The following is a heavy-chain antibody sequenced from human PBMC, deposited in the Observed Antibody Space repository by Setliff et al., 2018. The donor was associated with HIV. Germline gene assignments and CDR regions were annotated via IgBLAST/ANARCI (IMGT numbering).Heavy chain of an antibody. D-gene: IGHD1-1*01. Sequence: ASVKVSCKASGYTFTNYGITWLRQAPGQGPEWMGWISTYSGSTKYAENLQGSVTMTRDRSINTAYMELSGLTSDDTAVYYCARQLSNSFDYWGQGALVTVSS. CDR3: ARQLSNSFDY. CDR1: GYTFTNYG. V-gene: IGHV1-18*01. J-gene: IGHJ4*02. CDR2: ISTYSGST.